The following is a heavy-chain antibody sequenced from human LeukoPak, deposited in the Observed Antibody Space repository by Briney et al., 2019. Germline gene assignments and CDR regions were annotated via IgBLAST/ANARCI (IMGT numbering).Heavy chain of an antibody. J-gene: IGHJ4*02. D-gene: IGHD6-19*01. V-gene: IGHV1-18*01. CDR2: SRAYNGNT. CDR3: ARGLANFYY. Sequence: GASVTVSCKASGYTFTSYGISWLRQAPAQGREWMGGSRAYNGNTNYAQKRQRRVTMTTDTPTSTAYMELRSLTSDDTGVYYCARGLANFYYWGEGTLVTASS. CDR1: GYTFTSYG.